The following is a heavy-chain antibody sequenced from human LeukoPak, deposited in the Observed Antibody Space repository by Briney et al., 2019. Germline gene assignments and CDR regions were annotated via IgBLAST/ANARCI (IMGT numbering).Heavy chain of an antibody. Sequence: PSETLSLTCAVSGGSISSGGYYWSWIRQPPGKGLEWIGYIYHSGSTYYNPSLKSRVTISVDRSKNQFSLKLSSVTAADTAVYYCARAPPLGEAPFDPWGQGTLVTVSS. CDR1: GGSISSGGYY. D-gene: IGHD3-10*01. J-gene: IGHJ5*02. V-gene: IGHV4-30-2*01. CDR3: ARAPPLGEAPFDP. CDR2: IYHSGST.